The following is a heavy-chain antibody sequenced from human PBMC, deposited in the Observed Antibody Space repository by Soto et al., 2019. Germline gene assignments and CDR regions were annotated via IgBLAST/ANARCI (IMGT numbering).Heavy chain of an antibody. CDR1: RFTFSSYG. CDR2: ISDDGSNK. CDR3: AKGAGLYYYDSDDKYGMDV. V-gene: IGHV3-30*18. Sequence: GGSLRLSCAASRFTFSSYGMQWVRQAPGKGLEWVAVISDDGSNKYYADSVKGRFTISRDNSKNTLYLQMNSLRAEDTAVYYCAKGAGLYYYDSDDKYGMDVWGQGTTVTVSS. J-gene: IGHJ6*02. D-gene: IGHD3-10*01.